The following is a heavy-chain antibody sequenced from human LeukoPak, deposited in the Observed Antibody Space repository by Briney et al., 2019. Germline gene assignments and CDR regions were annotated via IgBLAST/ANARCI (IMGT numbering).Heavy chain of an antibody. CDR1: GYTFTDYY. D-gene: IGHD5-24*01. Sequence: ASVKVSCKASGYTFTDYYLHWVRQAPGQGLEWMGWINPNSGATNYAQKFQGRVSMSRDTSISTAYMDLSDLRSDDTAVYYCARGRNIEMTTMSGGSDYWGQGTLVTVSS. J-gene: IGHJ4*02. CDR2: INPNSGAT. V-gene: IGHV1-2*02. CDR3: ARGRNIEMTTMSGGSDY.